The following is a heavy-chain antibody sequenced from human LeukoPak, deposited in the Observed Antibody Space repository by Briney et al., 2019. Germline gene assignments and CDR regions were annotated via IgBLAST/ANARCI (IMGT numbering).Heavy chain of an antibody. V-gene: IGHV4-39*01. CDR2: IYYSGNT. J-gene: IGHJ3*02. D-gene: IGHD2-2*01. Sequence: SETLSLTCAVSGGSISSNSYYWGWIRQPPGKGLEWIGSIYYSGNTYYNASLKSRVTISVDTSKNQFSLKFTSVTAADTAVYYCARHSRYCSSTSCYAKIWAFDIWGQGTMVTVSS. CDR1: GGSISSNSYY. CDR3: ARHSRYCSSTSCYAKIWAFDI.